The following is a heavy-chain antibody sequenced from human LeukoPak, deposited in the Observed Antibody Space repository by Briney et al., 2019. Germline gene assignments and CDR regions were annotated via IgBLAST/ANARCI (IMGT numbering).Heavy chain of an antibody. CDR2: IKQDGSEK. CDR3: ARDRGDYDFWSGYVSWFDP. CDR1: GFTFSSYW. Sequence: GGSLRLSCAASGFTFSSYWMSWVRQAPGNGLEWVANIKQDGSEKYYVDSVKGRFTISRDNAKNSLYLHMNSLRAEDTAVYYCARDRGDYDFWSGYVSWFDPWGQGTLVTVSS. V-gene: IGHV3-7*01. J-gene: IGHJ5*02. D-gene: IGHD3-3*01.